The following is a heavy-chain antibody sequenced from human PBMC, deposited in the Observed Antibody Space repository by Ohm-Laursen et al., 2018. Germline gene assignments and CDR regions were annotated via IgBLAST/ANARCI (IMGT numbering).Heavy chain of an antibody. V-gene: IGHV1-2*02. Sequence: SVKVSCKASGYTFTGYYMHWVRQAPGQGLEWMGWINPNSGGTNYAQKFQGRVTMTRDTSIGTAYMELSRLISDDTAVFYCARGGQYSGSYSSYYYAMDVWGQGTTITVSS. J-gene: IGHJ6*02. CDR1: GYTFTGYY. CDR2: INPNSGGT. D-gene: IGHD1-26*01. CDR3: ARGGQYSGSYSSYYYAMDV.